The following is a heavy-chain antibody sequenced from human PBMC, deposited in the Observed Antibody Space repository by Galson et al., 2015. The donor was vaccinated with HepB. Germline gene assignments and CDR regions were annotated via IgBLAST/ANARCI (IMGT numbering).Heavy chain of an antibody. Sequence: SLRLSCAASGFTFSSYSMNWVRQAPGKGLEWVSYISSSSSTIYYADSVKGRFTISRDNAKNSLYLQMNSLRDEDTAVYYCARGYWGMIPPGAFDYWGQGTLVTVSS. CDR1: GFTFSSYS. J-gene: IGHJ4*02. D-gene: IGHD7-27*01. CDR3: ARGYWGMIPPGAFDY. V-gene: IGHV3-48*02. CDR2: ISSSSSTI.